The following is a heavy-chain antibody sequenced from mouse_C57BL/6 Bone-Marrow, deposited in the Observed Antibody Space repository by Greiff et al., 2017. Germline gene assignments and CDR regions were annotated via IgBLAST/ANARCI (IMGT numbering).Heavy chain of an antibody. CDR2: IRNKANGYTT. CDR1: GFTFTDYY. J-gene: IGHJ3*01. V-gene: IGHV7-3*01. D-gene: IGHD1-3*01. CDR3: ARSPLAHPFAY. Sequence: EVKLMESGGGLVQPGGSLSLSCAASGFTFTDYYMSWVRQPPGKALEWLGFIRNKANGYTTEYSASVKGRFTISRDNSQSILYLQMNALRAEDSATYYCARSPLAHPFAYWGQGTLVTVSA.